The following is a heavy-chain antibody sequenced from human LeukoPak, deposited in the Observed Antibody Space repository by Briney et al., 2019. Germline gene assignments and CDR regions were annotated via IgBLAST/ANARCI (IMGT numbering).Heavy chain of an antibody. CDR2: INHNGNVN. V-gene: IGHV3-7*03. CDR3: AKTVTRPYGYYGMDV. D-gene: IGHD4-17*01. Sequence: GGSLRLSCAASGFTFSSYWMNWARQAPGKGLEWVASINHNGNVNYYVDSVKGRFTISRDNSKNTLYLQMNSLRAEDTAVYYCAKTVTRPYGYYGMDVWGQGTTVTVSS. CDR1: GFTFSSYW. J-gene: IGHJ6*02.